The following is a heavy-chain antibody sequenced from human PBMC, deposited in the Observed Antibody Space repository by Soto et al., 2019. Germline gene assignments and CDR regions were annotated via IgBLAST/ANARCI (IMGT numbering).Heavy chain of an antibody. CDR1: GFSFSDYG. CDR3: ARDGATSLTTYFYGMDV. CDR2: TSYDGSKT. J-gene: IGHJ6*02. Sequence: QVQLVESGGGVVQPGRSQRLSCAASGFSFSDYGMHWVRQPPGKGLEWVAYTSYDGSKTYYADSVMGRFTISRDNSKNTLFLQMNSLRPEDTAMYYCARDGATSLTTYFYGMDVWGQGTTVTVSS. V-gene: IGHV3-30*03. D-gene: IGHD1-1*01.